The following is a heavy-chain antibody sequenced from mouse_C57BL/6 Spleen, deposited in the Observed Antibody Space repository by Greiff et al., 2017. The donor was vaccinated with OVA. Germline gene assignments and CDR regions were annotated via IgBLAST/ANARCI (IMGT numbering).Heavy chain of an antibody. CDR3: ARHGGITTGPVWYFDV. CDR2: FYPGSGSI. V-gene: IGHV1-62-2*01. Sequence: QVHVKQSGAELVKPGASVKLSCKASGYTFTEYTIHWVKQRSGQGLEWIGWFYPGSGSIKYNEKFKDKATLTADKSSSTVYMELSRLTSEDSAVYYCARHGGITTGPVWYFDVWGTGTTVTVSS. D-gene: IGHD1-1*01. J-gene: IGHJ1*03. CDR1: GYTFTEYT.